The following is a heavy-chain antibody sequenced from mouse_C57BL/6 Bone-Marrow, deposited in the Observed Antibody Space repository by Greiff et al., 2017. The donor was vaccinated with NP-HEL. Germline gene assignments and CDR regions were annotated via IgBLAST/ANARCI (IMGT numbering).Heavy chain of an antibody. D-gene: IGHD1-1*01. CDR1: GYTFTDYN. CDR3: ARGPLYYYGSSPFAY. V-gene: IGHV1-18*01. CDR2: INPNNGGT. Sequence: VHVKQSGPELVKPGASVKIPCKASGYTFTDYNMDWVKQSHGKSLEWIGDINPNNGGTIYNQKFKGKATLTVGKSSSTAYMELRSLTSEDTAVYYCARGPLYYYGSSPFAYWGQGTLVTVSA. J-gene: IGHJ3*01.